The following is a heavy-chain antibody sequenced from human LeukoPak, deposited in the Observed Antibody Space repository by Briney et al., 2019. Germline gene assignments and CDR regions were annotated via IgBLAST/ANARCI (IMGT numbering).Heavy chain of an antibody. CDR2: ISSSGSTI. CDR3: AREKASTTGTTDYDY. J-gene: IGHJ4*01. D-gene: IGHD1-1*01. CDR1: GFTFSSYS. Sequence: GGSLRLSCAASGFTFSSYSMNWVRQAPGKGLEWVSYISSSGSTILYADSVKGRFSISRDNAKNSLFLQMNSLRAGDTAVYYCAREKASTTGTTDYDYWGQGTLVTVSS. V-gene: IGHV3-48*04.